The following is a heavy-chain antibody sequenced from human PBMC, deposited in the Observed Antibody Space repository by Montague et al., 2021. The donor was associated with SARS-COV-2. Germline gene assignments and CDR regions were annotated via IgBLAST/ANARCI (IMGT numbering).Heavy chain of an antibody. D-gene: IGHD3-22*01. Sequence: TLSLTCTVSGASISTPTYSWGWIRQPAGKELEWIGRMFTSWSTTYNPSLKSRVTISVDTSKNQFSLRLNSVTASDTAVYYCARLPYFYDSTHAFDIWGPGTMVTVAS. CDR3: ARLPYFYDSTHAFDI. J-gene: IGHJ3*02. CDR1: GASISTPTYS. V-gene: IGHV4-61*02. CDR2: MFTSWST.